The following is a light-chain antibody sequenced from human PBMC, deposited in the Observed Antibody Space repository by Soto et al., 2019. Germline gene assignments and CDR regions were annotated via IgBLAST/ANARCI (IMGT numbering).Light chain of an antibody. Sequence: EIGLPQSPGTLSSSPGERATLSCRASQSVSSRLAWYQQKPGQAPRLLISAVSTGATGVPARFSGSGSGTDFTLTISRLEPEDFAVFYCQQYGSSITFGQGTRLEIK. CDR1: QSVSSR. CDR2: AVS. CDR3: QQYGSSIT. V-gene: IGKV3-20*01. J-gene: IGKJ5*01.